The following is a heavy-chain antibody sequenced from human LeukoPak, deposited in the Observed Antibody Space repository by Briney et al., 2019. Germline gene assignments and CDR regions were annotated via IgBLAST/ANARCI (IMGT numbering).Heavy chain of an antibody. V-gene: IGHV3-30-3*01. CDR1: GFSFSNYG. CDR3: ARNYQGHY. J-gene: IGHJ4*02. CDR2: TSNDGSKK. D-gene: IGHD2-2*01. Sequence: GGSLRLSCTASGFSFSNYGMCWVRQLPGRGLEWVAFTSNDGSKKAYADSVTGRFTISRDNSKNTLYLQMNSLRGDDTAVYYCARNYQGHYWGQGTLVTVPS.